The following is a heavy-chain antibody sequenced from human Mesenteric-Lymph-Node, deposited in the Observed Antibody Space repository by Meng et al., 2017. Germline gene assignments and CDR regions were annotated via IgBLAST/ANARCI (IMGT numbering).Heavy chain of an antibody. Sequence: GESLKISCAASGFTFSSYAMHWVRQAPGKGLEWVAVISYDGSNKYYADSVKGRFTISRDNSKNTLYLQMNSLRAEDTAVYYCARDVYITMIVVVITTDAFDIWGQGTMVTVSS. D-gene: IGHD3-22*01. V-gene: IGHV3-30*01. J-gene: IGHJ3*02. CDR3: ARDVYITMIVVVITTDAFDI. CDR2: ISYDGSNK. CDR1: GFTFSSYA.